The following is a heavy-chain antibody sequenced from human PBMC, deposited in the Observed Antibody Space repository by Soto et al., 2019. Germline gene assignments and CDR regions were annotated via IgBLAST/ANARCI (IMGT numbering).Heavy chain of an antibody. CDR3: ATRLRAAGMGIDY. CDR2: MNPNSGNT. V-gene: IGHV1-8*01. Sequence: ASVKVSCKASEYTSSSYDINWVRQATGQGLEWMGCMNPNSGNTGYAQKFQGRVTMTRNTSISTAYMELSSLRSEDTAVYYCATRLRAAGMGIDYWGQGTLVTVSS. J-gene: IGHJ4*02. CDR1: EYTSSSYD. D-gene: IGHD6-13*01.